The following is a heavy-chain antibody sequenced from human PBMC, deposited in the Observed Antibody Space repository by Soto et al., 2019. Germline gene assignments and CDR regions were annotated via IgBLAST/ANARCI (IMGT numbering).Heavy chain of an antibody. V-gene: IGHV2-70*01. CDR3: ARTRHYYDSSGYCLDAFDI. J-gene: IGHJ3*02. CDR2: IDWDDDK. D-gene: IGHD3-22*01. CDR1: GFSLSTSGMC. Sequence: GSGPTLVNPTQTLTLTCTFSGFSLSTSGMCVSWIRQPPGKALEWLALIDWDDDKYYSTSLKTRLTISKDTSKNQVVLTMTNMDPVDTATYYCARTRHYYDSSGYCLDAFDIWGQGTMVTVSS.